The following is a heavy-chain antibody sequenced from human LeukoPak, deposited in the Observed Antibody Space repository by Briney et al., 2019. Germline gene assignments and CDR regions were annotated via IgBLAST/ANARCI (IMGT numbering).Heavy chain of an antibody. D-gene: IGHD6-6*01. V-gene: IGHV1-18*01. J-gene: IGHJ5*02. CDR1: GYTFTSYG. CDR2: SSAYNGNT. Sequence: GASVKVSCKXSGYTFTSYGISWVRQAPGQGLEWMGWSSAYNGNTNYSQKLQGRVTMTTDTSTSTAYMELRSLRSDDTAVYYCARNMIXXLVVGGXRFDPWGXGTLVTVSS. CDR3: ARNMIXXLVVGGXRFDP.